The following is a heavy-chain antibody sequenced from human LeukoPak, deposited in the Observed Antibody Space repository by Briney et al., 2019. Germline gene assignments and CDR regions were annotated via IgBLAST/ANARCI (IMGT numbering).Heavy chain of an antibody. D-gene: IGHD3-16*01. V-gene: IGHV6-1*01. CDR2: TYYRSKWYN. Sequence: SQTLSLTCAISGDSVSSNSAAWNWLRQSPSRGLEWLERTYYRSKWYNDYAVSVKGRITISADTSKNQFSLQLNSVTPEDTAVYYCARSISGLGDWGQGTLVTVSS. CDR1: GDSVSSNSAA. CDR3: ARSISGLGD. J-gene: IGHJ4*02.